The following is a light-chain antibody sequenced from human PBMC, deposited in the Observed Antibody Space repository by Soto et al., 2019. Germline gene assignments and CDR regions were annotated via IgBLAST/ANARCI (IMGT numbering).Light chain of an antibody. CDR1: SSYVGSYNL. J-gene: IGLJ1*01. CDR2: DFI. CDR3: SSYAGSSIYV. V-gene: IGLV2-23*02. Sequence: QSVLTQPASVSGSPGQSITISCTGTSSYVGSYNLVSFYQQHPVKAPKLMIYDFIKLPSVVSNRFSGSKSGNTSSLTISGLQAADEADYYCSSYAGSSIYVFGTGTKVAV.